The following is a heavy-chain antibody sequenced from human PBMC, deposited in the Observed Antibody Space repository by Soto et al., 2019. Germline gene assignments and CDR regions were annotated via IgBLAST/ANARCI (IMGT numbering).Heavy chain of an antibody. D-gene: IGHD2-2*01. Sequence: ASVKVSCKASGYTFTSYGISWVRQAPGQGLEWMGWISAYNGNTNYAQKLQGRVTMTTDTSTSTAYMELRSLRSDDTAVYDCARDRANIVVVPAARRRLDHWGQGTLVPVSS. CDR3: ARDRANIVVVPAARRRLDH. CDR1: GYTFTSYG. J-gene: IGHJ1*01. CDR2: ISAYNGNT. V-gene: IGHV1-18*01.